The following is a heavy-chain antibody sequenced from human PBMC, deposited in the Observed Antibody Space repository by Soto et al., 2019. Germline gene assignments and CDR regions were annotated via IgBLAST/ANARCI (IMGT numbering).Heavy chain of an antibody. D-gene: IGHD3-10*01. CDR3: ASTGGGGVLWFGELAGGMDV. CDR2: IYYSGST. Sequence: QVQLQESGPGLVKPSQTLSLTCTVSGGSISSGGYYWSWIRQHPGKGLEWIGYIYYSGSTYYNPSLKSRVTISVDTSKNQFSLKLSSVTAADTAVYYGASTGGGGVLWFGELAGGMDVWGQGTTVTVSS. V-gene: IGHV4-31*03. CDR1: GGSISSGGYY. J-gene: IGHJ6*02.